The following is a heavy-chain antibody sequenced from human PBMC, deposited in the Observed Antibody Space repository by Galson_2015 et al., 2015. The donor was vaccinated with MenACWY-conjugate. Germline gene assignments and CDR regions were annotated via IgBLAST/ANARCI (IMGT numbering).Heavy chain of an antibody. Sequence: SLRLSCAASGFTFSSYGMHGVRQAPGKGLEWVAFIRYDGSNKYYADSVKGRFTISRDNSKNTLYLQMNSLRAEDTAVYYCAKDREWELLGGFAFDIWGQGTMVTVS. J-gene: IGHJ3*02. D-gene: IGHD1-26*01. CDR2: IRYDGSNK. V-gene: IGHV3-30*02. CDR1: GFTFSSYG. CDR3: AKDREWELLGGFAFDI.